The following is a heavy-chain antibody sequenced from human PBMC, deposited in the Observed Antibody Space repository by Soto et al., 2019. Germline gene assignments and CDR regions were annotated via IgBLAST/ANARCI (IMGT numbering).Heavy chain of an antibody. CDR3: ARDLLANYYGMDV. CDR1: GFTFSSYA. J-gene: IGHJ6*02. D-gene: IGHD2-15*01. Sequence: GGSLRLSCAASGFTFSSYAMHWVRQAPGKGLEWVAVISYDGSNKYYADSVKGRFTISRDNSKNTLYLQMNSLRAEDTAVYYCARDLLANYYGMDVWGQGTTVTVSS. V-gene: IGHV3-30-3*01. CDR2: ISYDGSNK.